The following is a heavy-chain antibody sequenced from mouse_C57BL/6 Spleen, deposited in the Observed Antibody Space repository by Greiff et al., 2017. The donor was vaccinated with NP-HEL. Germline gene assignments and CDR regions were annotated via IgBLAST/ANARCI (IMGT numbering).Heavy chain of an antibody. CDR2: FIPSSGYT. J-gene: IGHJ4*01. Sequence: QLQRSGPKRQGPGAQGKMSCRPSAYTFPGSPIPWVKQSLGRGREWIGYFIPSSGYTKYNQKFKDKSTLTAHKSSSTAYMQLSSLTSEDSAVYYCAIGIYYGSSYDAMYYWGQGTSGTGSS. CDR1: AYTFPGSP. CDR3: AIGIYYGSSYDAMYY. D-gene: IGHD1-1*01. V-gene: IGHV1-4*01.